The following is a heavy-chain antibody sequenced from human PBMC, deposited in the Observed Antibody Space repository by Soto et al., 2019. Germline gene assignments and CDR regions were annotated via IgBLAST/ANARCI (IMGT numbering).Heavy chain of an antibody. CDR2: IDWDDDK. Sequence: SGPTLVNPTQTLTLTCTFSGFSLSTSGMCVSWIRQPPGKALEWLALIDWDDDKYYSTSLKTRLTISKDTSKNQVVLTMTNMDPVDTATYYCARIIAPVGYSSGRYFDYWGQGTLVTVSS. CDR1: GFSLSTSGMC. D-gene: IGHD6-19*01. J-gene: IGHJ4*02. CDR3: ARIIAPVGYSSGRYFDY. V-gene: IGHV2-70*01.